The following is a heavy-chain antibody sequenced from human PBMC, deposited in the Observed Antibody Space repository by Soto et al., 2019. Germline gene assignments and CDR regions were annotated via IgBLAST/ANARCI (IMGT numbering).Heavy chain of an antibody. CDR1: GDSFSTYV. D-gene: IGHD3-10*01. CDR3: AKSQSVSYFAAFDI. V-gene: IGHV3-23*01. J-gene: IGHJ3*02. CDR2: VTGSGVTT. Sequence: EVQLIESGGDLVQPGGSLRLSCVVSGDSFSTYVMNWVRQAPGKGLEWVSAVTGSGVTTWYADSVKGRFTISRDNSKNTLFLQMNSLRAEDTAVYYCAKSQSVSYFAAFDIWGQGTMVTVSS.